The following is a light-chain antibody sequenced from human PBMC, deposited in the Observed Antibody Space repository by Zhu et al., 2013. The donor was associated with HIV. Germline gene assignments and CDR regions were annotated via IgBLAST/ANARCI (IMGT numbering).Light chain of an antibody. Sequence: EIVMTQSPATLSVSPGERATLSCRASQSVTSDFLAWYQQKVGQAPRLLIYGASRRATGIPDRFSGSGSGTEFTLTISRLEPEDFAVYYCQQYGGSPRTFGQGTQVEFK. J-gene: IGKJ1*01. CDR2: GAS. CDR1: QSVTSDF. V-gene: IGKV3-20*01. CDR3: QQYGGSPRT.